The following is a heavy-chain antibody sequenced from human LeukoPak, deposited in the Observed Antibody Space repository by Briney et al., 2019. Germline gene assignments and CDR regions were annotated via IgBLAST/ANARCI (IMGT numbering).Heavy chain of an antibody. CDR1: GFTFSNYA. V-gene: IGHV3-30*18. Sequence: GRSLRLSCEASGFTFSNYAMHWVRQAPGKGLEWVALISDGGTHEYYPDSVKGRFTISRDSSRNTLYLQMNSLRPEDTAVYYCAKDGSFGSGWYPLPSDYWGQGTLVTVSS. D-gene: IGHD6-13*01. CDR2: ISDGGTHE. CDR3: AKDGSFGSGWYPLPSDY. J-gene: IGHJ4*02.